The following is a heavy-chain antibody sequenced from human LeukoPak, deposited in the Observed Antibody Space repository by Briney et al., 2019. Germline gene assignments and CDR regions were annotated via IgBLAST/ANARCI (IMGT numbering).Heavy chain of an antibody. J-gene: IGHJ3*02. CDR1: GFTFDDYA. V-gene: IGHV3-9*01. CDR2: ISWISGSI. CDR3: AKDRAPTLTMIVVDNDGFDI. D-gene: IGHD3-22*01. Sequence: GGSLRLSCAASGFTFDDYAMHWVRHAPGKGLEWVSGISWISGSIGYADSVKGRFTISRDNAKNSLYLQMNSLRAEDTALYYCAKDRAPTLTMIVVDNDGFDIWGQGTMVTVSS.